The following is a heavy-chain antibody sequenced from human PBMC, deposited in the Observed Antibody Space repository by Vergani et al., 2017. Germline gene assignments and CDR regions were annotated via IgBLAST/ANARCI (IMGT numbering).Heavy chain of an antibody. D-gene: IGHD6-19*01. J-gene: IGHJ4*02. V-gene: IGHV3-23*01. CDR3: AKIPYGSGWKGGDY. CDR1: GFTFSSYG. Sequence: EEQVLESGGGLVQPGGSLRLSCADSGFTFSSYGMSWVRQAPGKGLEWVSALSGSGGSTYYADSVKGRFTISRDNSKHTLYLQMNSLRAEDTAVYYCAKIPYGSGWKGGDYWCQGTLVTVSS. CDR2: LSGSGGST.